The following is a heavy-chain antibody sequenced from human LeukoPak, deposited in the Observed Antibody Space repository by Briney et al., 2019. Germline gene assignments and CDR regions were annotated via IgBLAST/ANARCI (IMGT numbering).Heavy chain of an antibody. Sequence: SVKVSCKASGGTFSSYAISWVRQAPGQGLEWMGGIIPIFGTANYAQKFQGRVTITADESTSTAYMELSSLRSEDTAVYYCARGAAHYSSSWYNWFDPWGQGTLVTVSS. CDR3: ARGAAHYSSSWYNWFDP. CDR1: GGTFSSYA. V-gene: IGHV1-69*13. D-gene: IGHD6-13*01. CDR2: IIPIFGTA. J-gene: IGHJ5*02.